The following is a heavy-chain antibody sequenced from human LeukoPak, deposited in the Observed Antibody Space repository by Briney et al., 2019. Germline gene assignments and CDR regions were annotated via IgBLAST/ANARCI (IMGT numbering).Heavy chain of an antibody. CDR1: GGSISSYY. J-gene: IGHJ6*03. Sequence: SETLSLTCTVSGGSISSYYWSWIRQPAGKGLEWIGRIYTSGSTNYNPSLKSRVTMSVDTSKNQFSLKLSSVTAADTAVYYCARVFSDFWSGYLNYYYYYMDVWGKGTTVTVSS. V-gene: IGHV4-4*07. CDR3: ARVFSDFWSGYLNYYYYYMDV. D-gene: IGHD3-3*01. CDR2: IYTSGST.